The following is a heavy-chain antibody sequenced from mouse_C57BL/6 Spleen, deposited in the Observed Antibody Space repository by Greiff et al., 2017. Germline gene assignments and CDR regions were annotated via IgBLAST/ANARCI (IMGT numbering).Heavy chain of an antibody. V-gene: IGHV1-82*01. D-gene: IGHD2-3*01. CDR3: ARVYDGYYAWFAY. J-gene: IGHJ3*01. CDR1: GYAFSSSW. Sequence: VQVVESGPELVKPGASVKISCKASGYAFSSSWMYWVKQRPGKGLEWIGRIYPGDGDTTYHGKFKGKATLTADKSSSTAYMQLSSLTSEDSAVYYCARVYDGYYAWFAYGGQGPLGTVSA. CDR2: IYPGDGDT.